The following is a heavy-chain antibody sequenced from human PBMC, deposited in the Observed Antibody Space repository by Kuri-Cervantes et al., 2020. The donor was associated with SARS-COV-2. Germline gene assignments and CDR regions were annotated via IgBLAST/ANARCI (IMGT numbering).Heavy chain of an antibody. V-gene: IGHV3-7*01. J-gene: IGHJ4*02. CDR3: ARDEIAYDFWSGYYLGY. Sequence: GGSLRLSFAASGFTFSSYWMSWVRQAPGKGLEWEANIKQDGSEKYYVDSVKGRFTISRDNAKNSLYLQMNSLRAEDTAVYYCARDEIAYDFWSGYYLGYWGQGTLVTVSS. D-gene: IGHD3-3*01. CDR2: IKQDGSEK. CDR1: GFTFSSYW.